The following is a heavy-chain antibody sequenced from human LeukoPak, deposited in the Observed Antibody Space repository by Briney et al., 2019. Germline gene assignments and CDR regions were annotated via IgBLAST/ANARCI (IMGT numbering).Heavy chain of an antibody. J-gene: IGHJ4*02. CDR2: INTNTGNP. Sequence: ASVKVSCKASGNILTRYTINWVRQAPGQGLEWMGWINTNTGNPTYAQGFTGRFVFSLDTSVSTAYLQISSLKAEDTAVYYCARRGDHDYGDPLWDYWGQGTLVTVSS. CDR1: GNILTRYT. CDR3: ARRGDHDYGDPLWDY. V-gene: IGHV7-4-1*02. D-gene: IGHD4-17*01.